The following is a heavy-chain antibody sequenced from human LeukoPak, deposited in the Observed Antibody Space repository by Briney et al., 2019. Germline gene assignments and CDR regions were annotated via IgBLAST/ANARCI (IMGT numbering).Heavy chain of an antibody. CDR2: ITNSGDNT. CDR1: GFTFSSYA. Sequence: PGGSLRLSCAASGFTFSSYAMSWVRQAPGKGLEWVSAITNSGDNTYYADSVKGRFTISRDNSKNTLYLQMNSLRAEDTAVYYCAKDHSNPDYWGQGTLVTVSS. CDR3: AKDHSNPDY. V-gene: IGHV3-23*01. D-gene: IGHD4-11*01. J-gene: IGHJ4*02.